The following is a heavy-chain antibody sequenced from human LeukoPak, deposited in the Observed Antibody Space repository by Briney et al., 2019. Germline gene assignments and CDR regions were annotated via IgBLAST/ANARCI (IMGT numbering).Heavy chain of an antibody. CDR2: IYYSGST. V-gene: IGHV4-39*01. J-gene: IGHJ5*02. CDR3: ARRGYGGFLGWFDP. D-gene: IGHD4-23*01. Sequence: PSETLSLTCTVSGGSISSSTHYWGWIRQPPGKGLEWIVSIYYSGSTYYNPSLKSRVSISVDTSKNQFSLKLSSVTAADTAVYYCARRGYGGFLGWFDPWGQGILVTVSS. CDR1: GGSISSSTHY.